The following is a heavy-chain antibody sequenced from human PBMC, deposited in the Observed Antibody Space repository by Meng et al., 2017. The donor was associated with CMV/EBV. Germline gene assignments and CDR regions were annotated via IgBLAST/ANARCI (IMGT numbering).Heavy chain of an antibody. CDR1: GFTFSDYY. J-gene: IGHJ4*02. CDR2: ISSSSSYI. CDR3: ARDGDYYDSVNFDY. V-gene: IGHV3-11*06. D-gene: IGHD3-22*01. Sequence: GESLKISCAASGFTFSDYYMSWIRQAPGKGLEWVSSISSSSSYIYYADSVKGRFTISRDNAKNSLYLQMNSLRAEDTAVYYCARDGDYYDSVNFDYWGQGTLVTVSS.